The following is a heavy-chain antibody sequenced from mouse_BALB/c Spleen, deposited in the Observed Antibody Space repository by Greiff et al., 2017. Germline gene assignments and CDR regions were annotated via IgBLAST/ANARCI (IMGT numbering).Heavy chain of an antibody. CDR1: GYTITSGY. V-gene: IGHV3-8*02. Sequence: EVHLVESGPSLVKPSQSLSLSCSVSGYTITSGYWNWIRQFPGNKLEYMGYISYSGSTYYNPSLKSRISITRDTSTNQYYLQLNSVTTEDTATYYCARYGGNYVGDYWGQGTTLTVSA. CDR2: ISYSGST. J-gene: IGHJ2*01. CDR3: ARYGGNYVGDY. D-gene: IGHD2-1*01.